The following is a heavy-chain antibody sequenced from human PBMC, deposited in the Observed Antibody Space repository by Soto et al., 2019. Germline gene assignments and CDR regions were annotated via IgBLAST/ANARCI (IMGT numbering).Heavy chain of an antibody. CDR3: ARRDSGGFYRYFHS. D-gene: IGHD2-15*01. CDR1: GGTFSTNP. V-gene: IGHV1-69*06. Sequence: QVQLVQAGAEVQKPVSSVKVSCKASGGTFSTNPISWVRQAPGQGLEWVGGTGSGTGTGNHAQKCQGRHTITGDKSTRAVYMELSSLSSEDTAVYYWARRDSGGFYRYFHSWGEGTLVTVSS. J-gene: IGHJ4*02. CDR2: TGSGTGTG.